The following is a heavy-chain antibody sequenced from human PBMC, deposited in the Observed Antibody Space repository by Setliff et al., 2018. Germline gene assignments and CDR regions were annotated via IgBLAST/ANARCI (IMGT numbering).Heavy chain of an antibody. CDR3: ARLPPLHTPMALTFDY. CDR2: MYYSGDT. J-gene: IGHJ4*02. Sequence: SETLSLTCTVSGGSVRGYYWSWIRQPPGKGLEWIGYMYYSGDTNCNPSLKSRVTISVDTSKNQFSLELRSVTAADTAVYYCARLPPLHTPMALTFDYWGQGILVTVS. V-gene: IGHV4-59*08. D-gene: IGHD5-18*01. CDR1: GGSVRGYY.